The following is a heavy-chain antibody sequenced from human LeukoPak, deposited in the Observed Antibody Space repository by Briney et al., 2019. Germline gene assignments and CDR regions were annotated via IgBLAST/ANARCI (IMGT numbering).Heavy chain of an antibody. CDR1: GDSISSGSFC. CDR3: ARQSPWELLLDDY. D-gene: IGHD1-26*01. V-gene: IGHV4-61*09. J-gene: IGHJ4*02. CDR2: IYTTGST. Sequence: PSETLSLTCTVSGDSISSGSFCWSWIRQPAGKGLDWIGHIYTTGSTNYNPSLKSRVTISVDTSKNQFSLKLSSVTAADTAVYYCARQSPWELLLDDYWGQGTLVTVSS.